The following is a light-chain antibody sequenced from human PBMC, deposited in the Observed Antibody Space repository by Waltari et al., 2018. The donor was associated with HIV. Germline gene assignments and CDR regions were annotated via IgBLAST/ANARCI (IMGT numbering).Light chain of an antibody. J-gene: IGLJ1*01. V-gene: IGLV2-23*02. CDR3: CSYAGSSTYV. Sequence: QSALTQPASVSGSPAQSITISCTGTSRDVGSYNLVPWYQQHPGKAPKLMIYEVTKRPSGVSNRFSGSKSGNTASLTISGLQPEDEADYYCCSYAGSSTYVFGTGTKVTVL. CDR2: EVT. CDR1: SRDVGSYNL.